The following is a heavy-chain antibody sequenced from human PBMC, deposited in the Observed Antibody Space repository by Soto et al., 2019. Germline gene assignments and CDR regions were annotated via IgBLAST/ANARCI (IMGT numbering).Heavy chain of an antibody. CDR1: GGSVSSGSYY. J-gene: IGHJ4*02. Sequence: SETLSLTCTVSGGSVSSGSYYWSWIRQPPGKGLEWIGYIYYSGSTNYNPSLKSRVTISVDTSKNQFSLKLSSVTAADTAVYYCASVTVVTPLTLDYWGQGTLVTVSS. CDR3: ASVTVVTPLTLDY. V-gene: IGHV4-61*01. D-gene: IGHD2-15*01. CDR2: IYYSGST.